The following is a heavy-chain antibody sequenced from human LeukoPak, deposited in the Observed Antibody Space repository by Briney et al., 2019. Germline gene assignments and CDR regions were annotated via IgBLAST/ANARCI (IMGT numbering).Heavy chain of an antibody. D-gene: IGHD2-8*01. J-gene: IGHJ3*02. Sequence: GESLKISCESSGYSFTNYWIGWVRQMPGKGLEWMGIIYPGDSDTRYSPSFQGQVTISADKSISTAYLQWSSLKASDTAIYYCARPMVRDAFDIGGKGKMVTVSS. CDR2: IYPGDSDT. CDR3: ARPMVRDAFDI. CDR1: GYSFTNYW. V-gene: IGHV5-51*01.